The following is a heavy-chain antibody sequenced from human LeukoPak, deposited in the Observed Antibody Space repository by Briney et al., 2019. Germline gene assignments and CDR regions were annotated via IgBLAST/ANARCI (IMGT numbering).Heavy chain of an antibody. D-gene: IGHD3-9*01. Sequence: WGSLRLSCAASGFTFSSYAMHWVRQAPGKGLEWVAVISYDGSHKYYADSVKGRFTISRDNSKNTLYLQMNSLRAEDTAVYYCARGGYYDILTGRIDYWGRGTLVTVSS. V-gene: IGHV3-30*04. CDR1: GFTFSSYA. CDR2: ISYDGSHK. J-gene: IGHJ4*02. CDR3: ARGGYYDILTGRIDY.